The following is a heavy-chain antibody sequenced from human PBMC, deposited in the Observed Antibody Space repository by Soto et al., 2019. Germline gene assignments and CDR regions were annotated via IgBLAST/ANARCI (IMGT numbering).Heavy chain of an antibody. CDR2: INPNSGGT. V-gene: IGHV1-2*04. CDR3: ARASGMSGYDFDY. CDR1: GYTFTGYY. D-gene: IGHD5-12*01. Sequence: ASVKVSCKASGYTFTGYYMHWVRQAPGQGLEWMGWINPNSGGTNYAQKFQGWVTMTRDTSISTAYMELSRLRSDDTAVYYCARASGMSGYDFDYWGQGTLVTVSS. J-gene: IGHJ4*02.